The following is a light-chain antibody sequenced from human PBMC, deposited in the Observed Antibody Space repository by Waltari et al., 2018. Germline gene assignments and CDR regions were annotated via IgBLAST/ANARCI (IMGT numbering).Light chain of an antibody. CDR2: GNT. CDR3: QSYDRSLTGSWV. CDR1: DSNSGAGYY. Sequence: QSVLTQPPSVSGAPGQRVTISSTGTDSNSGAGYYLHTYQQPPRPAPQPHLYGNTNRPSGVPDRVSGSKSGTSGSLAITWLQAEYEAYYYCQSYDRSLTGSWVFGGGTKLTVL. J-gene: IGLJ3*02. V-gene: IGLV1-40*01.